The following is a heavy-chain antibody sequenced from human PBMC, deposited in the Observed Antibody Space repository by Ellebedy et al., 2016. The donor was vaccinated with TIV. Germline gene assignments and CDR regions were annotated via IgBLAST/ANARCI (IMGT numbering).Heavy chain of an antibody. J-gene: IGHJ5*02. CDR1: GGSISSGSNY. CDR2: IYYSGST. D-gene: IGHD3-10*01. V-gene: IGHV4-39*01. Sequence: SETLSLTCTVSGGSISSGSNYWGWIRQPPGKGLEWIGSIYYSGSTYYNPSLKSRITISVDTSKSQFSLKLRSVTAADTAVYYCARWFGELLYVRWFDPWGQGTLVTVSS. CDR3: ARWFGELLYVRWFDP.